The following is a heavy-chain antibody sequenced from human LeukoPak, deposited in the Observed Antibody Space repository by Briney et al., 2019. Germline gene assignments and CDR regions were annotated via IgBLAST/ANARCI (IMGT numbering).Heavy chain of an antibody. CDR3: ARARTTYRYSSGWYFDY. V-gene: IGHV4-30-4*08. CDR1: GGSISSGDYY. D-gene: IGHD6-19*01. Sequence: SQTLSLTCTVSGGSISSGDYYWSWIRQPPGKGLEWIGYIYYSGSIYYNPSLKSRVTISVDTSKNQFSLKLSSVTAADTAVYYCARARTTYRYSSGWYFDYWGQGTLVTVSS. CDR2: IYYSGSI. J-gene: IGHJ4*02.